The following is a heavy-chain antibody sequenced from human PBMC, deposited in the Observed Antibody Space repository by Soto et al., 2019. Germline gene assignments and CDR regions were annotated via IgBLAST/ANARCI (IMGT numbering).Heavy chain of an antibody. CDR2: IIPIFGTA. V-gene: IGHV1-69*01. CDR1: GGTFSSYA. D-gene: IGHD2-2*01. CDR3: ARGNCSSTSCYWNYYYYGMDV. J-gene: IGHJ6*02. Sequence: QVQLVQSGAEVKKPGSSVKVSCKASGGTFSSYAISWVRQAPGQGLEWMGGIIPIFGTANYAQKFQGRVTITADESTSTAYMELSSLRAEDTAVYYCARGNCSSTSCYWNYYYYGMDVWGQGTTVTVSS.